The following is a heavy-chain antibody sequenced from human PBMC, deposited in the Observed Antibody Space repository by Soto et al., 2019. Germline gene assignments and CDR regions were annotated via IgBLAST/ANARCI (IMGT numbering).Heavy chain of an antibody. CDR1: GGSISSGGYY. CDR3: ARAGPNWFDP. CDR2: IYYSGST. Sequence: SETMSLTCPVSGGSISSGGYYWSWIRQHPGKGLEWIGYIYYSGSTYYNPSLKSRVTISVDTSKNQFSLKLSSVTAADTAVYYCARAGPNWFDPWGQGTLVTVSS. J-gene: IGHJ5*02. V-gene: IGHV4-31*03.